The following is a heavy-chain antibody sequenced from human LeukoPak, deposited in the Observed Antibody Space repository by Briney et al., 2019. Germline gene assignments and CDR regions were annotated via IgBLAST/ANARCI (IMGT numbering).Heavy chain of an antibody. CDR3: ARDLDHYYYDSSGYSFDY. CDR1: GFTFSSYA. CDR2: ISYDGSNK. D-gene: IGHD3-22*01. J-gene: IGHJ4*02. V-gene: IGHV3-30-3*01. Sequence: GGSLRLSCAASGFTFSSYAMHWVRQAPGKGLEWVAVISYDGSNKYYADSVKGRFTISRDNSKNTLYLQMNSLRAEDTAVYYCARDLDHYYYDSSGYSFDYWGQGTLVTVSS.